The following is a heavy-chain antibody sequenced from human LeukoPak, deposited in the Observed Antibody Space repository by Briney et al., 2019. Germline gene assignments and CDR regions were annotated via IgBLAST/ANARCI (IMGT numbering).Heavy chain of an antibody. V-gene: IGHV3-48*04. D-gene: IGHD6-19*01. CDR1: GFTFSSYS. J-gene: IGHJ3*01. Sequence: GGSLRLSCAASGFTFSSYSMNWVRQAPGKGLEWVSYISSSSSTIYYADSVKGRFTISRDNAKNSLYLQMNSLRAEDTAVYYCAKEGQWLDPTSSVWGQGTMVTVSS. CDR3: AKEGQWLDPTSSV. CDR2: ISSSSSTI.